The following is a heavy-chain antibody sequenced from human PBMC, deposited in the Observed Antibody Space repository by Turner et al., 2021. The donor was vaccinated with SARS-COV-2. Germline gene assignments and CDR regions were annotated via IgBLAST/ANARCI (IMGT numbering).Heavy chain of an antibody. J-gene: IGHJ4*02. CDR3: AKDLGGYFYY. CDR2: ISGSGCST. CDR1: GFPFSSYA. V-gene: IGHV3-23*01. Sequence: EVQLLESGGGLDKPGGSLRPSCAASGFPFSSYAMSWVRQAPGKGLEWVSAISGSGCSTYYADSVKGRFTISRDNSKNTLYLQMNSLRAEDTAVYYCAKDLGGYFYYWGQGTLVTVSS. D-gene: IGHD2-15*01.